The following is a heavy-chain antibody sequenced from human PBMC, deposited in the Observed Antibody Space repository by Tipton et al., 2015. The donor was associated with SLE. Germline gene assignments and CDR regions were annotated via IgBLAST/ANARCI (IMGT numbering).Heavy chain of an antibody. CDR2: IYYSGST. D-gene: IGHD4-17*01. CDR1: GGSISSSSYY. Sequence: LRLSCTVSGGSISSSSYYWGWIRQPPGKGLEWIGSIYYSGSTYYNPSPKSRVTISVDTSKNQFSLKLSSVTAADTAVYYCARDMTTVTAWFDPWGQGTLVTVSS. J-gene: IGHJ5*02. V-gene: IGHV4-39*07. CDR3: ARDMTTVTAWFDP.